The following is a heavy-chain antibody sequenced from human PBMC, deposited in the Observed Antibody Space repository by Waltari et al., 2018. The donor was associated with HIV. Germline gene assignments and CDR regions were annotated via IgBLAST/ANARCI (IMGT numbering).Heavy chain of an antibody. CDR3: ARPTMIEAFDI. V-gene: IGHV5-51*01. CDR1: GYSFTTYW. CDR2: IHPGYYDT. D-gene: IGHD3-22*01. J-gene: IGHJ3*02. Sequence: EVQLVQSGAAVKKPGESLKISCKGSGYSFTTYWIGWVRQMPGKGLEWMGIIHPGYYDTRYSPSFQGQVTSSVDKSINTAYLQWGSLKASDTAIYYCARPTMIEAFDIWGQGTMVTVAS.